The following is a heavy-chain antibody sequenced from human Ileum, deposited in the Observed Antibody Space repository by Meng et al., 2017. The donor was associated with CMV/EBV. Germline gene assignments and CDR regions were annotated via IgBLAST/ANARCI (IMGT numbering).Heavy chain of an antibody. J-gene: IGHJ5*02. Sequence: TPCETTPLTGLASGDSITTTNNDWGWPRQPPGKGLEWIASIYYSGTTYYNPSLKSRVTISVDTSKNQFSLKVYSVTAADTAIYYCARSRREDWFDPWGQGTLVTVSS. CDR1: GDSITTTNND. CDR3: ARSRREDWFDP. V-gene: IGHV4-39*07. CDR2: IYYSGTT. D-gene: IGHD1-26*01.